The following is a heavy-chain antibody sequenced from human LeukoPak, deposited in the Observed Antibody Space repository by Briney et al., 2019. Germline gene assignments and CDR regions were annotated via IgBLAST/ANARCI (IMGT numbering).Heavy chain of an antibody. CDR1: GYTFTSYY. D-gene: IGHD6-13*01. V-gene: IGHV1-2*02. Sequence: GASVKVSCKASGYTFTSYYMHWVRQAPGQGLGWMGWINPNSGGTNYAQKFQGRVTMTRDTSISTAYMELSRLRSDDTAVYYCARDGDSIAAAGTGVYYYYYMDVWGKGTTVTVSS. J-gene: IGHJ6*03. CDR3: ARDGDSIAAAGTGVYYYYYMDV. CDR2: INPNSGGT.